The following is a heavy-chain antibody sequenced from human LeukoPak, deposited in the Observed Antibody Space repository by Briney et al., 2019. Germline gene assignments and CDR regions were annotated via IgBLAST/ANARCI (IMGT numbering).Heavy chain of an antibody. CDR1: GGSISSGDYY. CDR3: AGAGDIVVVPAARAGNWFDP. V-gene: IGHV4-30-4*08. CDR2: IYYSGST. Sequence: SQTLSLTCTVSGGSISSGDYYWSWIRQPPGKGLEWIGYIYYSGSTYYNPSLKSRVTISVDTSKNQFSLKLSSVTAADTAVYYCAGAGDIVVVPAARAGNWFDPWGQGTLVTVSS. D-gene: IGHD2-2*01. J-gene: IGHJ5*02.